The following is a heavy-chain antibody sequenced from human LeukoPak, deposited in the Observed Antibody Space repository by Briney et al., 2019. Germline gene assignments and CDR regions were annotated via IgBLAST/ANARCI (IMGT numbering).Heavy chain of an antibody. V-gene: IGHV4-39*07. D-gene: IGHD3-10*01. Sequence: SETLSLTCTVSGGSISSSSYYWGWIRQPPGKGLEWIGSIYYSGSTYYNPSLKSRVTISVDTSKNQFSLKLSPVTAADTAVYCCARAYILWFGELLYLFDYWGQGTLVTVSS. CDR1: GGSISSSSYY. J-gene: IGHJ4*02. CDR3: ARAYILWFGELLYLFDY. CDR2: IYYSGST.